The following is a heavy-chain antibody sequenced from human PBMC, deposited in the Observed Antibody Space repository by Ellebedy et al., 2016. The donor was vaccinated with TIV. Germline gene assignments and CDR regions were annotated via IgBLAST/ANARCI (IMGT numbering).Heavy chain of an antibody. V-gene: IGHV4-4*07. Sequence: SETLSLTCTVSGVSITSHFWTWLRQPAGKGLEWIGRLYPTGTITYNPSLESRVTISEDRSKNQFSLKLNSVTAADTAVYYCARGYGTGRYGMDVWGQGTTVTVSS. CDR3: ARGYGTGRYGMDV. J-gene: IGHJ6*02. D-gene: IGHD3-10*01. CDR1: GVSITSHF. CDR2: LYPTGTI.